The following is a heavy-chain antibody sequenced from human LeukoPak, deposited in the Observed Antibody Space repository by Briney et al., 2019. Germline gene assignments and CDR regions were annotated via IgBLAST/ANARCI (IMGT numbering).Heavy chain of an antibody. D-gene: IGHD2-2*01. Sequence: GGSLRLSCAASGFTFSSYSMNWVRQAPGKGLEWVSYISSSSSTIYYADSVKGRFTISRDNSKNTLYLQMNSLRAEDTAVYYCARQVVPAALLGPGAFDIWGQGTMVTVSS. CDR2: ISSSSSTI. CDR1: GFTFSSYS. V-gene: IGHV3-48*01. J-gene: IGHJ3*02. CDR3: ARQVVPAALLGPGAFDI.